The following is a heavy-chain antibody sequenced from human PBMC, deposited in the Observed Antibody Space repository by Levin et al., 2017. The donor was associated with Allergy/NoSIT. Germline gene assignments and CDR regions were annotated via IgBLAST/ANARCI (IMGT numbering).Heavy chain of an antibody. CDR2: IKSKTDGGTT. Sequence: GGSLRLSCAASGFTFSNAWMSWVRQAPGKGLEWVGRIKSKTDGGTTDYAAPVKGRFTISRDDSKNTLYLQMNSLKTEDTAVYYCTTESLWLFPAVIGYWGQGTLVTVSS. CDR1: GFTFSNAW. D-gene: IGHD3-9*01. V-gene: IGHV3-15*01. J-gene: IGHJ4*02. CDR3: TTESLWLFPAVIGY.